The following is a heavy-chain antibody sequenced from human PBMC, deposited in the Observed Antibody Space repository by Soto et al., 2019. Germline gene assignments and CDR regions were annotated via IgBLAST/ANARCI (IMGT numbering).Heavy chain of an antibody. Sequence: GGSLILSCAASGFVFSSYAMSWVRQAPGKGLEGVSAISGSGTTAYYADSVKGRFIFSRDNPKNTMYLQMNSLRAEDTAVYYCAKDRVYYYDSSGYSPDAFDIWGQGTMVTVS. V-gene: IGHV3-23*01. CDR2: ISGSGTTA. D-gene: IGHD3-22*01. CDR3: AKDRVYYYDSSGYSPDAFDI. J-gene: IGHJ3*02. CDR1: GFVFSSYA.